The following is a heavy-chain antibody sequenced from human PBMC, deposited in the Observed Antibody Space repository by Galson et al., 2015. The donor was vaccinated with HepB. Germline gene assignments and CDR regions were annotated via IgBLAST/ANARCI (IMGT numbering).Heavy chain of an antibody. CDR1: GGSFSGYY. V-gene: IGHV4-34*01. Sequence: SETLSLTCAVYGGSFSGYYWSWIRQPPGKGLEWIGEINHSGSTNYNPSLKSRVTISVDTSKNQFSLKLSSVTAADTAVYYCARHYYYGMDVWGQGTTVTVSS. CDR3: ARHYYYGMDV. J-gene: IGHJ6*02. CDR2: INHSGST.